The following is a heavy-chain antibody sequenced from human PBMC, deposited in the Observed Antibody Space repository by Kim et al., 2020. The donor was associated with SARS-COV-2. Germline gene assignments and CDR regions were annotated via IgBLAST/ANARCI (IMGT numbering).Heavy chain of an antibody. CDR1: GYSFTNFL. CDR3: VRSLYCAGGACYWGPFDY. V-gene: IGHV5-51*01. J-gene: IGHJ4*02. CDR2: IYPGDSNT. D-gene: IGHD2-8*02. Sequence: GESLKISCQASGYSFTNFLIGWVRQMPGKGLEWMGIIYPGDSNTRYSPSFQGQVTISADTSINTASLYWSSLKASDTAMYYCVRSLYCAGGACYWGPFDYWGQGTVVTVSS.